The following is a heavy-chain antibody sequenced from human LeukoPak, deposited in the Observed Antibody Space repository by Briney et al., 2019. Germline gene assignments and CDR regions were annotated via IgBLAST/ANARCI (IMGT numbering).Heavy chain of an antibody. CDR2: IKQDGSDK. CDR3: ARDLDI. CDR1: GFIFSDYW. V-gene: IGHV3-7*01. Sequence: QSGGSLRLSCAASGFIFSDYWMSWVRQAPGKGLEWVANIKQDGSDKYYVDSVKGRFTISRDNAKNSLYLQMNSLRVEDAAVYYCARDLDIWGQGTRVTVSS. J-gene: IGHJ3*02.